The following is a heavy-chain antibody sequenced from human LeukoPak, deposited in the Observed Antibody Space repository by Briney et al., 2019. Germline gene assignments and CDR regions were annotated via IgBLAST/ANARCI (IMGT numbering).Heavy chain of an antibody. D-gene: IGHD6-19*01. V-gene: IGHV4-30-4*08. Sequence: SETLSLTCTVSGGSISSGDYYWSWIRQPPRKGLEWIGYIYYSGSTYYNPSLKSRVTLSVDTSKNQFSLKLNSVTAADTAVYYCARARTTYRYSSGWYFDYWGQGTLVTVSS. J-gene: IGHJ4*02. CDR3: ARARTTYRYSSGWYFDY. CDR2: IYYSGST. CDR1: GGSISSGDYY.